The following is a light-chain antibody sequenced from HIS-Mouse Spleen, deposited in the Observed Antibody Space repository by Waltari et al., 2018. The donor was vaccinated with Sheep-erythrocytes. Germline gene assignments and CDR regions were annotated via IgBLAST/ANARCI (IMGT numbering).Light chain of an antibody. CDR3: CSYAGSYNHV. J-gene: IGLJ1*01. CDR1: SSDVGGYNY. V-gene: IGLV2-11*01. Sequence: QSALTQPPSVPGPPAQSVTIPCTGTSSDVGGYNYVNWYQQHPGKAPKLMIYAVSKRPSGVPDRFSGSKSGNTASLTISGLQAEDEADYYCCSYAGSYNHVFATGTKVTVL. CDR2: AVS.